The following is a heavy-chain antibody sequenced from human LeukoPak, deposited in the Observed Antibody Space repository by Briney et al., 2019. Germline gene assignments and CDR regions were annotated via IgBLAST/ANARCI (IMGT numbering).Heavy chain of an antibody. CDR1: EFSFSSYA. J-gene: IGHJ4*02. D-gene: IGHD3-16*01. Sequence: GGSLRLSCAASEFSFSSYAMHWVRQAPGKGLAWVAVISHDGSNRFYSDSVKGRFTISRDDSKNTLFLQMNSLRPEDTAVYYCAVGGYYWGQGTLVTVSS. CDR3: AVGGYY. CDR2: ISHDGSNR. V-gene: IGHV3-30*04.